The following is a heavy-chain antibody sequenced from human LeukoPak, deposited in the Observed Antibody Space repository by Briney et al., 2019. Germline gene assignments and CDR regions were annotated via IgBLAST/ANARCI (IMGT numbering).Heavy chain of an antibody. D-gene: IGHD4-11*01. CDR2: IIPILGIA. J-gene: IGHJ2*01. CDR3: ARVLEYSNYYWYFDL. Sequence: GASVKVSCKASGGTFSSYTISWVRQAPGQGLEWMGRIIPILGIANYAQKFQGRVTITADKSTSTAYMELSSLRSEDTAVYYCARVLEYSNYYWYFDLWGRGTPVTVSS. CDR1: GGTFSSYT. V-gene: IGHV1-69*02.